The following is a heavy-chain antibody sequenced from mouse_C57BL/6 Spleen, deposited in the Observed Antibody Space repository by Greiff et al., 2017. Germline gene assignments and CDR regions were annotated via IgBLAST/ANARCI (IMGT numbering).Heavy chain of an antibody. CDR2: IDPETGGT. Sequence: QVQLQQSGAELVRPGASVTLSCKASGYTFTDYEMHWVKQTPVHGLVWIGAIDPETGGTAYNQKFKGKAILTADKSSSTAYMELRSLTSEDSAVYYCTRGGYDYYYAMDYWGQGTSVTVSS. D-gene: IGHD2-4*01. J-gene: IGHJ4*01. CDR3: TRGGYDYYYAMDY. V-gene: IGHV1-15*01. CDR1: GYTFTDYE.